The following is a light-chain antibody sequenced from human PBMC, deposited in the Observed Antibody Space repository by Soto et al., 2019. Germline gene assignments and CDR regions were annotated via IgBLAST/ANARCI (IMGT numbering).Light chain of an antibody. V-gene: IGLV2-14*01. CDR3: SSSTTRDTLV. Sequence: QSALTQPASVSGSPGQSITISCTGSSSDIGAYKYVSWYQQFPDKAPKLIIYEVSSRPSGVSYRFSGSKSGNTAFLTISGLQAEDECYYYCSSSTTRDTLVFGGGTKLTVL. CDR2: EVS. CDR1: SSDIGAYKY. J-gene: IGLJ3*02.